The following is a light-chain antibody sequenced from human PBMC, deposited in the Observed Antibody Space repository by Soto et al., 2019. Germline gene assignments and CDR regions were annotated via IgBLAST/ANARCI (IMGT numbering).Light chain of an antibody. J-gene: IGLJ1*01. CDR2: DVS. Sequence: QSALTQPRSVSGSPGQSVTISCTRTSSDVGGYNYVSWYQQHPGKAPKLMIYDVSKRPSGVPDRFSGSKSGNTASLTISGLQAEDEADYYCCSYAASYTRVFGTGTKVTVL. CDR1: SSDVGGYNY. V-gene: IGLV2-11*01. CDR3: CSYAASYTRV.